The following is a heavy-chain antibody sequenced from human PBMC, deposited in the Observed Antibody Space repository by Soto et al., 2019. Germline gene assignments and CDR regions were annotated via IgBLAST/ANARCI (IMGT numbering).Heavy chain of an antibody. CDR3: ARAPHGDYSLDY. D-gene: IGHD4-17*01. CDR2: INPSGGST. Sequence: QVQLVQSGAEVKKPGASVKVSCKASGYTFTSYYMHWVRQAPGQGLEWMGIINPSGGSTSYAQKFQGRXXMXRXXSTSTVYMELSSLRSEDTAVYYCARAPHGDYSLDYWGQGTLVTVSS. V-gene: IGHV1-46*01. J-gene: IGHJ4*02. CDR1: GYTFTSYY.